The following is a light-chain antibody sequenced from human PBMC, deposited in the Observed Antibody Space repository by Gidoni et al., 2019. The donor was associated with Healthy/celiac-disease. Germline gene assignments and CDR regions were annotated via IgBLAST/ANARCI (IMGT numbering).Light chain of an antibody. CDR2: AAS. CDR3: QQSYSTPLT. J-gene: IGKJ4*01. V-gene: IGKV1-39*01. Sequence: DIQMTQFPSPLSAFVGDRVTITCRASQSICSYLDWYQQKPGKAPKLLIYAASSLQSGVPSRFSGSGSGTDFTLTISSLQPEAFATYYCQQSYSTPLTFGGXTKVEIK. CDR1: QSICSY.